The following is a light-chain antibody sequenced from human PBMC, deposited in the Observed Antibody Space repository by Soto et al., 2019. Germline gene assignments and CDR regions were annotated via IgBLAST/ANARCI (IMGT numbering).Light chain of an antibody. Sequence: QSVLTQPPSASGTPGQRVTISCSGGSSNIGSDYVYWYQQFPGTAPKLLIYRNNQRPSGVPDRFSGSKSGTSASLAMSGLRSEENSDYYCAAWGYRRSGYVFGPGNKFTVL. CDR2: RNN. V-gene: IGLV1-47*01. J-gene: IGLJ1*01. CDR1: SSNIGSDY. CDR3: AAWGYRRSGYV.